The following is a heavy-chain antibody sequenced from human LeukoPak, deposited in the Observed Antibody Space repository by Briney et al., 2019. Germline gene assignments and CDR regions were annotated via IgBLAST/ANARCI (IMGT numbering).Heavy chain of an antibody. CDR2: ISGSGGST. CDR1: GFTFSNYA. Sequence: QAGGSLRLSCAASGFTFSNYAMSWVRQAPGKGLEWVSAISGSGGSTYYADSVKGRFTISRDNSKNTLYLQMNSLRAEDTALYYCAKGVRGWYVYLDYWGQGTLVTVSS. V-gene: IGHV3-23*01. J-gene: IGHJ4*02. D-gene: IGHD6-19*01. CDR3: AKGVRGWYVYLDY.